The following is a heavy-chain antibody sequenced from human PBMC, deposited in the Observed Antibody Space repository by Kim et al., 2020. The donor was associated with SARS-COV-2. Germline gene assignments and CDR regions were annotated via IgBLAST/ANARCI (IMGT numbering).Heavy chain of an antibody. CDR3: VAIAVVPTAIDI. V-gene: IGHV3-13*01. Sequence: TYYADSVKGRFNISREDGKNSLYLQMNSLRVGDTAVYYCVAIAVVPTAIDIWGQGTMVTVSP. CDR2: T. J-gene: IGHJ3*02. D-gene: IGHD6-19*01.